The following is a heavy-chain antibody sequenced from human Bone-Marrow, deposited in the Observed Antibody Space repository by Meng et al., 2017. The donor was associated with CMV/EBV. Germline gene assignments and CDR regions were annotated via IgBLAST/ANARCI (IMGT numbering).Heavy chain of an antibody. CDR1: GFTFSSYG. D-gene: IGHD3-10*01. Sequence: GGSLRLSCAASGFTFSSYGMHWVRQAPGKGLEWVSAISGSGGSTYYADSVKGRFTISRDNSKNTLYLQMNSLRAEDTAVYYCARDRGSIGYWGQGTLVTVSS. CDR2: ISGSGGST. CDR3: ARDRGSIGY. J-gene: IGHJ4*02. V-gene: IGHV3-23*01.